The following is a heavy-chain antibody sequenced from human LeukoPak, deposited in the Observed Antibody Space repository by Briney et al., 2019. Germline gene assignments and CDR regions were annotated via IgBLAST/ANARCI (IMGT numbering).Heavy chain of an antibody. CDR2: IYYSGST. D-gene: IGHD5-24*01. J-gene: IGHJ4*02. Sequence: KASETLSLTCTVSGGSISSSSYYWGWIRQPPGKGLEWIGSIYYSGSTYYNPSLKSRVTISVDTSKNQFSLKLSSVTAADTAVYYCATDKARRWLRTLGFDYWGQGTLVTVSS. CDR3: ATDKARRWLRTLGFDY. CDR1: GGSISSSSYY. V-gene: IGHV4-39*02.